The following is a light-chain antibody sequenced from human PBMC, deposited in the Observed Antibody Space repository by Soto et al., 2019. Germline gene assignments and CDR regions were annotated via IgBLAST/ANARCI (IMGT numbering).Light chain of an antibody. V-gene: IGKV3-11*01. CDR2: DAS. CDR1: QSVSSY. J-gene: IGKJ4*01. CDR3: QQRSDWPST. Sequence: EIVLTQSPATLSLSPGERATLSCRASQSVSSYLAWYQQKPGQAPWLLIYDASNRATGILARFSGSGSGTDFTLTISSLEPDDFAVYYCQQRSDWPSTFGGGTKVQIK.